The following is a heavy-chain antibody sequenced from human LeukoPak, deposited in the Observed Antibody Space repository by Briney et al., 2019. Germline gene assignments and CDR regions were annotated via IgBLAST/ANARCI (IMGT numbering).Heavy chain of an antibody. CDR2: INAGNGNT. D-gene: IGHD6-13*01. J-gene: IGHJ4*02. CDR3: AREKLAAAGTFDY. V-gene: IGHV1-3*01. Sequence: GASVKVSCKASGCTFTSYAMHWVRQAPGQRLEWMGWINAGNGNTKYSQKFQGRVTITRDASASTAYMELSSLRSEDTAVYYCAREKLAAAGTFDYWGQGTLVTVSS. CDR1: GCTFTSYA.